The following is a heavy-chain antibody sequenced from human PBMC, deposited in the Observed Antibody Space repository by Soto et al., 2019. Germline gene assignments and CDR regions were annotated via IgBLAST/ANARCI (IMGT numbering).Heavy chain of an antibody. CDR3: ARIPKYYVFWSGYMGDDAFDI. CDR2: IYYSGST. Sequence: SETLSLTCTVSGGSVSSGSYYWSWIRQPPGKGLEWIGYIYYSGSTNYNPSLKSRVTISVDTSKNQFSLKLSSVTAADTAVYYCARIPKYYVFWSGYMGDDAFDIWGQGTMVTVSS. V-gene: IGHV4-61*01. CDR1: GGSVSSGSYY. J-gene: IGHJ3*02. D-gene: IGHD3-3*01.